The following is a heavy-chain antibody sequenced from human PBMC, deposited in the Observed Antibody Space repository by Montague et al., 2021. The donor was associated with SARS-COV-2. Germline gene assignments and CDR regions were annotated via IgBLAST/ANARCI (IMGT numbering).Heavy chain of an antibody. V-gene: IGHV2-70*11. Sequence: PALVKPTQTLTLTCTFSGFSLSTSGMCVSWIRQPPGKALEWLARIDWDDDKYYSTSLKTRLTISEDTSKNQVVLTMTNMDPVDTATYYCARIRYDILTGYQTLFDYWGQGTLVTVS. CDR3: ARIRYDILTGYQTLFDY. CDR2: IDWDDDK. D-gene: IGHD3-9*01. J-gene: IGHJ4*02. CDR1: GFSLSTSGMC.